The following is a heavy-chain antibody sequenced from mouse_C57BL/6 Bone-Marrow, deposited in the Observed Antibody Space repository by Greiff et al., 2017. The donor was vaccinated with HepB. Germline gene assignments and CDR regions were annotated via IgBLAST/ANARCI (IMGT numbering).Heavy chain of an antibody. J-gene: IGHJ2*01. CDR1: GYTFTDYY. V-gene: IGHV1-26*01. CDR3: AGIYYDFDY. Sequence: EVQLQQSGPELVKPGASVKISCKASGYTFTDYYMNWVKQSHGKSLEWIGDINPNNGGTSYNQKFKGKATLTVDKSSSTAYMELRSLTSEDSAVYYCAGIYYDFDYWGQGTTLTVSS. CDR2: INPNNGGT. D-gene: IGHD2-4*01.